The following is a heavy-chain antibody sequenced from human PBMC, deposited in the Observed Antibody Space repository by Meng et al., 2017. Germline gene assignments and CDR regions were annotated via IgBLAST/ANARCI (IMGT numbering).Heavy chain of an antibody. Sequence: QRVQSGAGVKKPGSSVKFSCKASGGTFRIYAISWVRQAPGQGLEWMGGIIPIFGTANYAQKFQGRVTITADKSTSTAYMELSSLRSEDTAVYYCHSGWYQAGDDYWGQGTLVTVSS. CDR3: HSGWYQAGDDY. D-gene: IGHD6-19*01. J-gene: IGHJ4*02. CDR1: GGTFRIYA. CDR2: IIPIFGTA. V-gene: IGHV1-69*06.